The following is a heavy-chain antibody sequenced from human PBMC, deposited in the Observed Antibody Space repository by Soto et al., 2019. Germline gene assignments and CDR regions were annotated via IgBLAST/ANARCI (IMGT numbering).Heavy chain of an antibody. J-gene: IGHJ3*02. CDR2: ISSSGSTI. CDR3: AGSSSCSSCYSWGAFDI. D-gene: IGHD2-15*01. V-gene: IGHV3-11*01. CDR1: GFTFSDYY. Sequence: GGSLRLSCAASGFTFSDYYMSWIRQAPGEGLEWVSYISSSGSTIYYADSVKGRFTISRDNAKNSLYLQMNSLRAEDTAVYYCAGSSSCSSCYSWGAFDIWGQGTMVTVSS.